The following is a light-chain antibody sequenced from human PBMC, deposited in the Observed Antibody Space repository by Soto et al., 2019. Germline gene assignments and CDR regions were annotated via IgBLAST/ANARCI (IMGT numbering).Light chain of an antibody. CDR3: SSYTTRSTLV. CDR1: SGNVGVYDF. J-gene: IGLJ1*01. CDR2: DVT. Sequence: QSAWLKPPSGPGSLGHSITFSGPGTSGNVGVYDFVPWFQNYPGKAPKLVTFDVTHRPPGISDRFSGSKSANTASLTISGLQAEDEAFYYCSSYTTRSTLVFGGGTKVTVL. V-gene: IGLV2-14*01.